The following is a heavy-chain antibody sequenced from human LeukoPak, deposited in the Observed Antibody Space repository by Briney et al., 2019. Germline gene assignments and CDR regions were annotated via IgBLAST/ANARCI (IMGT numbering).Heavy chain of an antibody. CDR1: GFTFSSYS. Sequence: GGSLRLSCAASGFTFSSYSMNWVRQAPGKGLEWVSGISWNSGSIGYADSVKGRFTISRDNAKNSLYLQMNSLRAEDTALYYCAKGHGWELLPPDWFDPWGQGTLVTVSS. CDR2: ISWNSGSI. D-gene: IGHD1-26*01. J-gene: IGHJ5*02. V-gene: IGHV3-9*01. CDR3: AKGHGWELLPPDWFDP.